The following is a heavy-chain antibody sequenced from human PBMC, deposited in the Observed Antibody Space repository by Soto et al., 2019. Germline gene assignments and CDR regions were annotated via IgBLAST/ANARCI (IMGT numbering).Heavy chain of an antibody. J-gene: IGHJ4*02. V-gene: IGHV3-30-3*01. CDR1: GFTFSSYA. Sequence: GGSLRLSCAASGFTFSSYAMHWVRRAPGKGLEWVAVISYDGSNKYYADSVKGRFTISRDNSKNTLYLQMNSLRAEDTAVYYCARELTTMIVVVPGLWWGQGTLVTVSS. D-gene: IGHD3-22*01. CDR3: ARELTTMIVVVPGLW. CDR2: ISYDGSNK.